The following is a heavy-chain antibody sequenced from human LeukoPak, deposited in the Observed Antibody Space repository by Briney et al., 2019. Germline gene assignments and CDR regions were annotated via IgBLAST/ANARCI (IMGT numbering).Heavy chain of an antibody. J-gene: IGHJ4*02. CDR3: AKGDNFTHLYY. V-gene: IGHV3-30*02. Sequence: GGSLRLSCAASRFTFSDYGMHWVRQAQGKGREWVAFTRVDGTYKSYADSVKGPFTISRATSKNTLYLQLNDLRAQDTAVFACAKGDNFTHLYYCGQGTLVTVSS. D-gene: IGHD1-20*01. CDR2: TRVDGTYK. CDR1: RFTFSDYG.